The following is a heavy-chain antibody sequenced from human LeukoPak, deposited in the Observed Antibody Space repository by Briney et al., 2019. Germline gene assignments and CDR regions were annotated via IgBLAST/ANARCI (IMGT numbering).Heavy chain of an antibody. V-gene: IGHV3-23*01. CDR3: ARDSSMLRGPLVIYYFDF. Sequence: PGGSLRLSCAASGFTFSSYGMHWVRQAPGKGLEWVSTISGGGDVTYYADSVKGRFTISRDNSKNTLYLQMNSLRVEDTAVYYCARDSSMLRGPLVIYYFDFWGQGTLVTVSS. CDR1: GFTFSSYG. CDR2: ISGGGDVT. J-gene: IGHJ4*02. D-gene: IGHD3-10*01.